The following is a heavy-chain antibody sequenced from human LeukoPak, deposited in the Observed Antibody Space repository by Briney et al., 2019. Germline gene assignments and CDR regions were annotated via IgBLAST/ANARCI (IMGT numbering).Heavy chain of an antibody. V-gene: IGHV1-18*01. D-gene: IGHD3-10*01. J-gene: IGHJ4*02. CDR1: AYTFTSYG. Sequence: ASVKVSCKASAYTFTSYGISWVRQAPGQGLEWMGWISAYNGNTNCAQKLQGRVTMTTDTPTSTAYMELRSLRSDDTAVYYCARGEYYGSGSYYNPSDYWGQGTLVTVSS. CDR3: ARGEYYGSGSYYNPSDY. CDR2: ISAYNGNT.